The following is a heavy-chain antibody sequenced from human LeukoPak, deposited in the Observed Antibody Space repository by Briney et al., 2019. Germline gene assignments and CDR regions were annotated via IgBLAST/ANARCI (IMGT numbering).Heavy chain of an antibody. CDR2: ISYDGSNK. J-gene: IGHJ4*02. Sequence: GGSLRLSCAASGFTFSSYAMHWVRQAPGKGLEWVAVISYDGSNKYYADSVKGRFTISRDNSKNTLYLQMNSLRAEDTAVYYCAIVATMVRGVIIGGDYWGQGTLVTVSS. CDR1: GFTFSSYA. V-gene: IGHV3-30-3*01. D-gene: IGHD3-10*01. CDR3: AIVATMVRGVIIGGDY.